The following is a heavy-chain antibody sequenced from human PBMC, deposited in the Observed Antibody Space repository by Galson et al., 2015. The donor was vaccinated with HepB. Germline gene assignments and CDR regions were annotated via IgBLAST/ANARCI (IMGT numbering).Heavy chain of an antibody. V-gene: IGHV4-34*01. D-gene: IGHD3-9*01. CDR1: GGSFSGYY. J-gene: IGHJ5*02. Sequence: SETLSLTCAVHGGSFSGYYWSWIRQPPGKGLEWIGEINPSGSTNYNPSLKSRVTISVDTSKNQFSLKLSSVTAADTAVYYCARVLALYDILTGYYSRWFDPWGQGTLVTVSS. CDR3: ARVLALYDILTGYYSRWFDP. CDR2: INPSGST.